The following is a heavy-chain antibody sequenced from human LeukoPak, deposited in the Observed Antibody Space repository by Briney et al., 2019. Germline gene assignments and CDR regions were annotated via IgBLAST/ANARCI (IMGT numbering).Heavy chain of an antibody. J-gene: IGHJ4*02. D-gene: IGHD2-21*01. CDR2: TRKDGSEK. V-gene: IGHV3-7*01. CDR3: VREGYFVFDF. Sequence: PGGSLRLSCAASGFTFKNAWMSWVRQAPGKGLEWVANTRKDGSEKYYVDSVKGRFTISRDNAKNSLYLQMNSLRVEDTAVYYCVREGYFVFDFWGQGALVTVSS. CDR1: GFTFKNAW.